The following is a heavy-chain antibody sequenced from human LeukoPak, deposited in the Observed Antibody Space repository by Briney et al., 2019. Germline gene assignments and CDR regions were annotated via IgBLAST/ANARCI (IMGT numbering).Heavy chain of an antibody. CDR1: GGSISSSSYY. V-gene: IGHV4-39*01. J-gene: IGHJ4*02. D-gene: IGHD3-3*01. CDR3: ARASRLRFLEWLLHFDY. CDR2: IYYSGST. Sequence: SETLSLTCTVSGGSISSSSYYWGWIRQPPGKGLEWIGSIYYSGSTYYNPSLESRVTISVDTSKNQFSLKLSSVTAADTAVYYCARASRLRFLEWLLHFDYWGQGTLVTVSS.